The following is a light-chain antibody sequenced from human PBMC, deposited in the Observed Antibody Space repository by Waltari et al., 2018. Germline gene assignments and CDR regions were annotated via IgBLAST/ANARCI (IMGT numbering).Light chain of an antibody. Sequence: DVVMTQSPLSLPVTLGQPASISCTSSQSLVRSDGSTYLPWFQLRPGQSPRRLIYKISNPESGVPDRVSGSGSGTDFTLKISRVEAEDVGVYYCVQHSHWPLTFGGGTQVEIK. CDR1: QSLVRSDGSTY. J-gene: IGKJ4*01. CDR2: KIS. CDR3: VQHSHWPLT. V-gene: IGKV2-30*02.